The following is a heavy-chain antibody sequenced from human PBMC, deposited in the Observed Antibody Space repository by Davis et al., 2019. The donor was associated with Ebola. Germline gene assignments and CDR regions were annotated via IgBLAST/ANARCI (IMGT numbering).Heavy chain of an antibody. D-gene: IGHD6-13*01. CDR3: ARRAAVGTNYYYYYMDV. Sequence: GESLKISCKGSGYSFNTYWLGWVRQMPGKGLEWMGLIYPGDSDTIYSPSFQGQVTISADKSISTAYLQWSGLKASDTAMHYCARRAAVGTNYYYYYMDVWGKGTTVTVSS. CDR2: IYPGDSDT. J-gene: IGHJ6*03. CDR1: GYSFNTYW. V-gene: IGHV5-51*01.